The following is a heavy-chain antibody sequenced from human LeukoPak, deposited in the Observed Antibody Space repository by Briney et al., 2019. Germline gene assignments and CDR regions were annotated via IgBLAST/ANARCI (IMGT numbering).Heavy chain of an antibody. D-gene: IGHD6-13*01. CDR3: ARQTHRGIAAAGRWGVYDY. V-gene: IGHV4-39*01. J-gene: IGHJ4*02. CDR1: GGSISSSSYY. CDR2: IYYSGST. Sequence: PSETLSLTCTVSGGSISSSSYYWGWIRQPPGKGLEWIGSIYYSGSTYYNPSLKSRVTISVDTSKNQFSLKLSSVTAADTAVYYCARQTHRGIAAAGRWGVYDYWGQGTLVTVSS.